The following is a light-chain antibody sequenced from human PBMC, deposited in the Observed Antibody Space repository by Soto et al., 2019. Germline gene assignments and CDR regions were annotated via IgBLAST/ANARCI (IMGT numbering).Light chain of an antibody. CDR1: SSDVGGYNY. CDR3: SSYTGSSTHVV. CDR2: DVS. V-gene: IGLV2-14*01. Sequence: QSALTQPASASGSPGQSITISCTGTSSDVGGYNYVSWYQQHPGKAPKLMIYDVSNRPSGVSDRFSGSKSGNTASLTISGLQAEDEADYYCSSYTGSSTHVVFGGGTKLTVL. J-gene: IGLJ2*01.